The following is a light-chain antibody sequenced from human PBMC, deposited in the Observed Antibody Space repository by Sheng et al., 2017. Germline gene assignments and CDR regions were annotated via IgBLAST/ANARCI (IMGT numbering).Light chain of an antibody. J-gene: IGLJ3*02. CDR2: DVS. V-gene: IGLV2-14*03. CDR1: NSDVGGYNF. Sequence: QSALTQPASVSGSPGQSITISCTGTNSDVGGYNFVSWYQHHPGKAPKLIIFDVSNRPTGISNRFSGSKSGTTASLTISGLQAEDEADYYCSSYTSGSTLVFGGGTKLTVL. CDR3: SSYTSGSTLV.